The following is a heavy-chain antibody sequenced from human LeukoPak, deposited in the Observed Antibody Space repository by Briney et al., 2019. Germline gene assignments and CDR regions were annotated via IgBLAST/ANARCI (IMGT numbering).Heavy chain of an antibody. Sequence: SETLSLTCTVSGVSISSYYWSWIRQPPGKGLEWIGYIYYSGNTNYNPSVKSRVTVSVDTSKNKFSLKLSSVTTADTAVYYCARGSSVETFDYWGQGTLVTVSS. V-gene: IGHV4-59*01. CDR1: GVSISSYY. CDR3: ARGSSVETFDY. CDR2: IYYSGNT. J-gene: IGHJ4*02. D-gene: IGHD4-23*01.